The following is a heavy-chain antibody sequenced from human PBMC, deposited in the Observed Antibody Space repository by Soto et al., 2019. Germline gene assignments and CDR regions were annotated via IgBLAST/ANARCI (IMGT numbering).Heavy chain of an antibody. Sequence: EASVKVSCKASGYTFTSYGISWVRQAPGQGLEWMGWISAYNGNTNYAQKLQGRVTMTTDTSTSTAYMELRSLRSDDTAVYYCAREAFSPSYDILTGLLIPDFGPWDQGTLVTVSS. CDR2: ISAYNGNT. D-gene: IGHD3-9*01. CDR3: AREAFSPSYDILTGLLIPDFGP. J-gene: IGHJ5*02. CDR1: GYTFTSYG. V-gene: IGHV1-18*01.